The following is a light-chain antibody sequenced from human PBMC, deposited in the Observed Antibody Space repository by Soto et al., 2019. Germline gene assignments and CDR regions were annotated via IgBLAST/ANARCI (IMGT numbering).Light chain of an antibody. CDR3: SSYASSNNPS. J-gene: IGLJ1*01. CDR1: TSDVGGYNY. V-gene: IGLV2-8*01. CDR2: EVT. Sequence: QSVLTQPPSASGSPGQSVTISCTGTTSDVGGYNYVSWYQHHPGKAPKLMIYEVTKRPSGVPDRFSGSKSGNTASLTVSGLQAEDEADYYCSSYASSNNPSFGSGTKVTAL.